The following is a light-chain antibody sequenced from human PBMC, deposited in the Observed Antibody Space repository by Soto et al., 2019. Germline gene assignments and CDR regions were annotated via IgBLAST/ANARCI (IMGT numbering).Light chain of an antibody. J-gene: IGLJ2*01. Sequence: QSALTQPASVSGSPGQSITISCTGTSSDVGGYNSVSWYQQHPGKAPKLMIYEVSNRPSGVSNRFSGSKSGNTASLTISGLQAEDEADYYCSSYTSSSTLVVFGGGTKLTV. CDR3: SSYTSSSTLVV. V-gene: IGLV2-14*01. CDR1: SSDVGGYNS. CDR2: EVS.